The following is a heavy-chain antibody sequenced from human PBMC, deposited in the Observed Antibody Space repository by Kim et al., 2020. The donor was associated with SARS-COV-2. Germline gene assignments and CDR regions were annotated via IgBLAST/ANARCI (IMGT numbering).Heavy chain of an antibody. V-gene: IGHV1-24*01. CDR3: ATDPTTKVTTSMSYYDYGRDV. CDR1: GYTLTELS. D-gene: IGHD4-17*01. J-gene: IGHJ6*02. CDR2: FDPEDGET. Sequence: ASVKVSCKVSGYTLTELSMHWVRQAPGKGLEWMGGFDPEDGETIYAQKFQGRVTMTEDTTTDTAYMELSSLRSEDTAVYYCATDPTTKVTTSMSYYDYGRDVWGQGTTYTVSS.